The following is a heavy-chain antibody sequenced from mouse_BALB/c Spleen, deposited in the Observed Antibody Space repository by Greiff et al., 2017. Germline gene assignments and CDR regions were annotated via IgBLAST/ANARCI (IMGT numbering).Heavy chain of an antibody. CDR2: INPSSGYT. CDR3: ARFGVVAPHWYFDV. CDR1: GYTFTSYT. V-gene: IGHV1-4*01. D-gene: IGHD1-1*01. J-gene: IGHJ1*01. Sequence: QVQLQQSGAELARPGASVKMSCKASGYTFTSYTMHWVKQRPGQGLEWIGYINPSSGYTNYNQKFKDKATLTADKSSSTAYMQLSSLTSEDSAVYYCARFGVVAPHWYFDVWGAGTTVTVSS.